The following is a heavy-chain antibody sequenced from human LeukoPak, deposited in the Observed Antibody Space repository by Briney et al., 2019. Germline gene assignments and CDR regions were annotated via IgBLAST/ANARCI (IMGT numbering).Heavy chain of an antibody. Sequence: ASVKVACKTSGYRFTDDYIHWVRQAPGQGLEWMGWINPDTDFTNYAPKFRGRVIMTRDTSISTAYMEVRRLTFDDTAIYYCAPTSEAYTSNWSVWGQGTLVTVSP. J-gene: IGHJ4*02. V-gene: IGHV1-2*02. D-gene: IGHD3-16*01. CDR2: INPDTDFT. CDR1: GYRFTDDY. CDR3: APTSEAYTSNWSV.